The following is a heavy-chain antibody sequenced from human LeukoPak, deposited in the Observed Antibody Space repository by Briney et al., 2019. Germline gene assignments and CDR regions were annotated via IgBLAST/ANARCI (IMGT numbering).Heavy chain of an antibody. Sequence: GGSLTLSCAVSGFIFSTYTMNWVRKVPGKGLEWVSAMTGGGGTTFYTDSVKGRFTISRDNSKNTLYLQMNSLRVEDTAVYYCAKDRVPDGVWEIDYWGQGTLVIVSS. CDR3: AKDRVPDGVWEIDY. J-gene: IGHJ4*02. D-gene: IGHD1-14*01. CDR2: MTGGGGTT. V-gene: IGHV3-23*01. CDR1: GFIFSTYT.